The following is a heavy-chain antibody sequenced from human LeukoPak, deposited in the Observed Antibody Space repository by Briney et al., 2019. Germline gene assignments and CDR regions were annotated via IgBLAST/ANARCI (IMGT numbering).Heavy chain of an antibody. CDR3: ARDLRVGAISFDY. CDR1: GXIFXXXE. Sequence: GGSLRLSCAASGXIFXXXEXXWXXXAPGXGLEWGXYISGSGTTTYYADSVKGRFTISRDNAKNSLYLQMNSLRAEDTAVYYCARDLRVGAISFDYWGQGTLVTVSS. D-gene: IGHD1-26*01. V-gene: IGHV3-48*03. CDR2: ISGSGTTT. J-gene: IGHJ4*02.